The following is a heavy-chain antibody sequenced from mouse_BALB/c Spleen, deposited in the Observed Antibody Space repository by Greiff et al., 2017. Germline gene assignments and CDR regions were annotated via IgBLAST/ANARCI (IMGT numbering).Heavy chain of an antibody. CDR2: ISSGSSTI. V-gene: IGHV5-17*02. D-gene: IGHD1-1*01. J-gene: IGHJ2*01. CDR1: GFTFSSFG. Sequence: EVQGVESGGGLVQPGGSRKLSCAASGFTFSSFGMHWVRQAPEKGLEWVAYISSGSSTIYYADTVKGRFTISRDNPKNTLFLQMTSLRSEDTAMYYCARRYGSSYSFDYWGQGTTLTVSS. CDR3: ARRYGSSYSFDY.